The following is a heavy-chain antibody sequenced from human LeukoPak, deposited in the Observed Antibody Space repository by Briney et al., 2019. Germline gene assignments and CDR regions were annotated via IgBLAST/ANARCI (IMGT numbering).Heavy chain of an antibody. D-gene: IGHD2-15*01. Sequence: GASVRVSCKESGDTLTSYDINWVRQARGQGLEWMGWMNTKSGNTGHAQKFQGRVTITRDTSISTVYMELSSLRSEDTAVYFCARVDGSPDYWGQGTLVTVSS. J-gene: IGHJ4*02. CDR3: ARVDGSPDY. CDR1: GDTLTSYD. CDR2: MNTKSGNT. V-gene: IGHV1-8*01.